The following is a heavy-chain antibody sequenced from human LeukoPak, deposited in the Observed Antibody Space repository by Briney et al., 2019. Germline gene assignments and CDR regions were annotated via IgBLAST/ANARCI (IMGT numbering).Heavy chain of an antibody. J-gene: IGHJ4*02. CDR3: AKVSTVTPGF. Sequence: GGSLRLSCAASGFTFSNYAMSWVRRAPGKGLEWVSAISGSGDNTYYADSVKGRFTISRDNSKNTLYLQMNSLRAEDTAVYYCAKVSTVTPGFWGQGTLVTVSS. CDR1: GFTFSNYA. CDR2: ISGSGDNT. D-gene: IGHD4-17*01. V-gene: IGHV3-23*01.